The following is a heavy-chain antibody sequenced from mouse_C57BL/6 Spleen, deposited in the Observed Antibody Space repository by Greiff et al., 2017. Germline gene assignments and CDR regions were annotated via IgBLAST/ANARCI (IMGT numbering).Heavy chain of an antibody. CDR3: ARSDVVLSPAMDY. D-gene: IGHD1-1*02. CDR2: INPSNGGT. J-gene: IGHJ4*01. V-gene: IGHV1-53*01. Sequence: QVQLKQPGTELVKPGASVKLSCKASGYTFTSYWMHWVKQRPGQGLEWIGNINPSNGGTNYNEKFKSKATLTVDKSSSTAYMQLSSLTSEDSAVYYCARSDVVLSPAMDYWGQGTSVTVSS. CDR1: GYTFTSYW.